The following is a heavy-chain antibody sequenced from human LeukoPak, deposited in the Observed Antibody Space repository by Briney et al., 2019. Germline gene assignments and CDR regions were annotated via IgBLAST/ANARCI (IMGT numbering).Heavy chain of an antibody. CDR1: GSSISSGGYY. Sequence: SQTLSLTCTVSGSSISSGGYYWSWIRQHPGKGLEWIGYIYYSGSTYYNPSLKSRVTISVDTSKNQFSLKLSSVTAADTAVYYCARLNIVVVRGFDYWGQGTLVTVSS. CDR2: IYYSGST. V-gene: IGHV4-31*03. J-gene: IGHJ4*02. D-gene: IGHD2-2*01. CDR3: ARLNIVVVRGFDY.